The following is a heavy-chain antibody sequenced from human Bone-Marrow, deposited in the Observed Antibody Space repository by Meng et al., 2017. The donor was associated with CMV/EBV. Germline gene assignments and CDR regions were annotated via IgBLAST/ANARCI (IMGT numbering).Heavy chain of an antibody. CDR3: ARARYYYDSSGSQDWFDP. CDR2: IIPIFGTA. CDR1: TFSSYG. Sequence: TFSSYGISWVRQAPGQGLEWMGGIIPIFGTANYAQKFQGRVTITADKSTSTAYMELSSLRSEDTAVYYCARARYYYDSSGSQDWFDPWGQGTLVTVSS. D-gene: IGHD3-22*01. V-gene: IGHV1-69*06. J-gene: IGHJ5*02.